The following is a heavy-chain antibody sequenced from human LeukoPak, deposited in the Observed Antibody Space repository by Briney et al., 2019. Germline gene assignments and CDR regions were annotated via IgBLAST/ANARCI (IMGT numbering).Heavy chain of an antibody. CDR2: INHSGST. V-gene: IGHV4-39*07. CDR3: ARRGDSVVVPAAKGRPFDY. CDR1: GGSISSSSYY. D-gene: IGHD2-2*01. Sequence: SETLSLTCTVSGGSISSSSYYWGWIRQPPGKGLEWIGEINHSGSTNYNPSLKSRVTIPVDTSKNQFSLKLSSVTAADTAVYYCARRGDSVVVPAAKGRPFDYWGQGTLVTVSS. J-gene: IGHJ4*02.